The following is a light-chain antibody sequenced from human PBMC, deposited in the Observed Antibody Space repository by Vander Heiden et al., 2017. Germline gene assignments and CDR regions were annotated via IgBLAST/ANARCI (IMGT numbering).Light chain of an antibody. Sequence: SYELTQPPSVSVSPGQTPRITCPGAAVPKQYAYWSQQKPGQAPVVVIYKYSERPSGIPEQFSGSSSVTTVTLTISGVQAEDEADYYCQSADSSGTYVVFGGGTKLTVL. J-gene: IGLJ2*01. V-gene: IGLV3-25*03. CDR1: AVPKQY. CDR3: QSADSSGTYVV. CDR2: KYS.